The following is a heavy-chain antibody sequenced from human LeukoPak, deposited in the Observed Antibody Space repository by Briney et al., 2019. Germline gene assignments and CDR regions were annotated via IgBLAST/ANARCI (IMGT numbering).Heavy chain of an antibody. J-gene: IGHJ4*02. V-gene: IGHV3-23*01. Sequence: GGSLRLSCAASGFTFSSYAMSWVRQAPGKGLEWVSAISGSGGSTYYADSVKGRFTISRDNAKNSLYLQMNSLRAEDTAVYYCARGMSSGYDFDYWGQGALVTVSS. CDR1: GFTFSSYA. D-gene: IGHD5-12*01. CDR2: ISGSGGST. CDR3: ARGMSSGYDFDY.